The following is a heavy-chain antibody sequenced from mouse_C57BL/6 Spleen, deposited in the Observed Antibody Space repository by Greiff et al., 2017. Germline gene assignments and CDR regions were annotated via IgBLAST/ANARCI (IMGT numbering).Heavy chain of an antibody. J-gene: IGHJ4*01. CDR1: GFTFSDYG. Sequence: EVQVVESGGGLVKPGGSLKLSCAASGFTFSDYGMHWVRQAPEKGLEWVAYISSGSSTIYYADTVKGRFTISRDNAKNTLFLQMTSLRSEDTAMYYCARAGLRRYYAMDYWGQGTSVTVSS. CDR3: ARAGLRRYYAMDY. D-gene: IGHD2-4*01. CDR2: ISSGSSTI. V-gene: IGHV5-17*01.